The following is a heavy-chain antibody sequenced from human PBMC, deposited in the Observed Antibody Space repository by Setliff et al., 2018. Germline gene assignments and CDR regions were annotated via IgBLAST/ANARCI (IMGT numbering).Heavy chain of an antibody. CDR2: IYYSGST. CDR1: GGSSSSYY. Sequence: ASETLSLTCTVPGGSSSSYYWSWIRQPPGKGLEWIAYIYYSGSTNYNPSLKSRVTISVDTSKIQSSLKLSSVTAADTAVYYCARGNKWEPDGFDVWGQGTMVTVSS. V-gene: IGHV4-59*01. D-gene: IGHD1-1*01. CDR3: ARGNKWEPDGFDV. J-gene: IGHJ3*01.